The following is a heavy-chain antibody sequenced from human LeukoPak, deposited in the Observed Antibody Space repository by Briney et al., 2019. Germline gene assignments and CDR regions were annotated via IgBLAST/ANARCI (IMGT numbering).Heavy chain of an antibody. V-gene: IGHV1-46*01. CDR3: ARGNPIDH. CDR2: IKSSGSST. D-gene: IGHD1-14*01. J-gene: IGHJ4*02. CDR1: GGTFSSYA. Sequence: GSSVKVSCKASGGTFSSYAISWVRQAPGQGLEWMGIIKSSGSSTSYAQKFQGRATMTRDTSTSTVYMELSSLRSEDTAVYYCARGNPIDHWGQGTLVTVSS.